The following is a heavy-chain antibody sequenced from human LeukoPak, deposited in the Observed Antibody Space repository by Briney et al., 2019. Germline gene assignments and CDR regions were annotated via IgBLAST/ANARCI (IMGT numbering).Heavy chain of an antibody. CDR2: ISWNSGSI. CDR3: AKSGRGIGYYYYMDV. Sequence: GGSLRLSCAASGFTFDDYAMHWVRQAPGKGLEWVSGISWNSGSIGYADSVKGRFTISRDNAKNSLYLQMNSLRAEDTALYYCAKSGRGIGYYYYMDVWGKGTTVTISS. V-gene: IGHV3-9*01. CDR1: GFTFDDYA. J-gene: IGHJ6*03. D-gene: IGHD1-26*01.